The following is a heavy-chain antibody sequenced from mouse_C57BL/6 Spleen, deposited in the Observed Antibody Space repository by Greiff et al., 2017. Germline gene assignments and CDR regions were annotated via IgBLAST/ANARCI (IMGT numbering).Heavy chain of an antibody. CDR2: IWRGGST. CDR3: ATSSTMITSLNFDV. Sequence: QVQLQQSGPGLVQPSQSLSITCTVSGFSLTSYGVHWVRQSPGKGLEWLGVIWRGGSTDYNAAFMSRLSITKENSKSQVFFKMNSLQAYDTAIYYCATSSTMITSLNFDVWGTGTTVTVSS. V-gene: IGHV2-5*01. J-gene: IGHJ1*03. D-gene: IGHD2-4*01. CDR1: GFSLTSYG.